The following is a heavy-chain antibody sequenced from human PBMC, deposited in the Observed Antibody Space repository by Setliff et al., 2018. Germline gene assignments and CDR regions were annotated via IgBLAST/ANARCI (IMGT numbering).Heavy chain of an antibody. V-gene: IGHV4-4*07. J-gene: IGHJ4*02. D-gene: IGHD3-10*01. CDR3: AASRAYTGAVEEWFLPKTFDF. CDR1: GGSISNYY. Sequence: TLSLTCTVSGGSISNYYWNWIRQPAGKGLEWIGRIYVTESTKYNPSLKSRVTLSIDTSKNQFSLKLSSVTAADAALYYCAASRAYTGAVEEWFLPKTFDFWGQGSPVTVS. CDR2: IYVTEST.